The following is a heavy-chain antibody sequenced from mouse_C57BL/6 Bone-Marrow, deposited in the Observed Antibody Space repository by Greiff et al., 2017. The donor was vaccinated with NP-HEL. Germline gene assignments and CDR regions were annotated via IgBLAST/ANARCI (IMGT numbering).Heavy chain of an antibody. Sequence: QVQLQQPGAELVKPGASVKLSCKASGYTFTSYWMHWVKQRPGQGLEWIGMIHPNSGSTNYNEKFKSKATLTVDKSSSTAYMQLSSLTSEDSAVYDCARSRCLLCYAMDYWGQGTSVTVSS. CDR1: GYTFTSYW. CDR3: ARSRCLLCYAMDY. J-gene: IGHJ4*01. V-gene: IGHV1-64*01. CDR2: IHPNSGST.